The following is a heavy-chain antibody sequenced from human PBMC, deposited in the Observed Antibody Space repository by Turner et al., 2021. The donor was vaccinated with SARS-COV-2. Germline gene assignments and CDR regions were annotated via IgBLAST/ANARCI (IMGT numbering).Heavy chain of an antibody. Sequence: QVQLQESGPGLVKSSETLSLTCTVSGASLRSSSYYWGWMRQPPGKGLEWIGNRFYSGNTYYNESLKSRFTISMDTSANRFSLRLSSVTAADTAVYYCARLRVGATNYYYHGMDAWGQGTTVTVSS. J-gene: IGHJ6*02. CDR3: ARLRVGATNYYYHGMDA. CDR2: RFYSGNT. D-gene: IGHD1-26*01. V-gene: IGHV4-39*02. CDR1: GASLRSSSYY.